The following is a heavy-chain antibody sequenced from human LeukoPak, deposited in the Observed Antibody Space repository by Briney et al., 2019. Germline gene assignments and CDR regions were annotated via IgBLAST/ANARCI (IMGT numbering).Heavy chain of an antibody. CDR2: ISAYNGNT. J-gene: IGHJ6*03. V-gene: IGHV1-18*01. CDR3: ARVQGANIAAAVKGFSAYYYMDV. CDR1: GYTFTSYG. Sequence: ASVKVSCKASGYTFTSYGISWVRQAPGQGLEWMGWISAYNGNTNYAQKLQGRVTMSTDTSTSTAYMELRSLGSDDTAVYYCARVQGANIAAAVKGFSAYYYMDVWGKGTTVTVSS. D-gene: IGHD6-13*01.